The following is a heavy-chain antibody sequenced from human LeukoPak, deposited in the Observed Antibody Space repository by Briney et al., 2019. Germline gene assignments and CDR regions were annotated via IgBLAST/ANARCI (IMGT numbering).Heavy chain of an antibody. Sequence: GGSLRLSCAASGFTFSSYAMSWVRQAPGKGLEWVSAISGSGGSTYYADSVKGRFTVSRDNSKNTLYLQMNSLRAEDTAVYYCARRPRRDGPLDYWGQGTLVTVSS. CDR3: ARRPRRDGPLDY. J-gene: IGHJ4*02. CDR1: GFTFSSYA. V-gene: IGHV3-23*01. CDR2: ISGSGGST. D-gene: IGHD5-24*01.